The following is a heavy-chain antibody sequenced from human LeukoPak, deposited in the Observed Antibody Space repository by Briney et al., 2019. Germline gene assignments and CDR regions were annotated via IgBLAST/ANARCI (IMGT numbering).Heavy chain of an antibody. J-gene: IGHJ4*02. CDR1: GFTFSSYE. CDR3: ASGVVNDCVWGSYRSFDY. V-gene: IGHV3-48*03. CDR2: ISSSGSTI. Sequence: PGGSLRLSCAASGFTFSSYEMNWVRQAPGKGLEWVSYISSSGSTIYYADSVKGRFTISRDNAKNSLYLQMNSLRAEDTAVYYCASGVVNDCVWGSYRSFDYWGQGTLVTVSS. D-gene: IGHD3-16*02.